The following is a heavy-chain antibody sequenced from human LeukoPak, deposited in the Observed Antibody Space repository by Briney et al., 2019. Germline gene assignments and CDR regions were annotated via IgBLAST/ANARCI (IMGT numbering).Heavy chain of an antibody. CDR2: ISSSGSTI. D-gene: IGHD5-18*01. Sequence: AGQSLRLSCAVAGFTFSSYEMRWDSQAEGEGRGWVSYISSSGSTIYYADSVKGRFTISRDNAKNSLYLQMNSLRAEDTAVYYCARSYSYGSTGFQHWGQGTLVTVSS. V-gene: IGHV3-48*03. CDR1: GFTFSSYE. CDR3: ARSYSYGSTGFQH. J-gene: IGHJ1*01.